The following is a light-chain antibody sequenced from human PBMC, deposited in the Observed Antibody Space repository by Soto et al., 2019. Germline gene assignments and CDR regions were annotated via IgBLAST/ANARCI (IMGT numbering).Light chain of an antibody. CDR2: DVG. CDR1: SSGVGGYNS. J-gene: IGLJ1*01. V-gene: IGLV2-14*03. Sequence: QSALTPPASVSGSPGQSITISCTGTSSGVGGYNSVSWYQHHPGKAPKLLLYDVGDRRSGVSYRFSGSKSGNTASLTISGLQAVNEASYDCSSYTSSSNNVFCTGTKLTVL. CDR3: SSYTSSSNNV.